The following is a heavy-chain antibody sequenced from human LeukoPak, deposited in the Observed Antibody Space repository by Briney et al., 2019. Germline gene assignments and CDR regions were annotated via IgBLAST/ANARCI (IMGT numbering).Heavy chain of an antibody. J-gene: IGHJ6*02. CDR2: MNQDGSEK. CDR3: ATYSRWVAGDV. D-gene: IGHD6-6*01. Sequence: GGSLRLSCAASGFTFSESWMSWVRQAPGKGLEWVANMNQDGSEKDYVDSVKGRFTITRDNARKSLYLQMSSLRVEDTAVYYCATYSRWVAGDVWGQGTTVTVSS. CDR1: GFTFSESW. V-gene: IGHV3-7*01.